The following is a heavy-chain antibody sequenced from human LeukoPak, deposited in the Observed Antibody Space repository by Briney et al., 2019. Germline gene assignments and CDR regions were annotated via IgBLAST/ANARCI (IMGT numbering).Heavy chain of an antibody. V-gene: IGHV1-46*01. CDR2: INPSGGST. CDR3: ARGQTPPKICYYDSSGPRDYFDY. J-gene: IGHJ4*02. D-gene: IGHD3-22*01. Sequence: ASVKVSCKASGYTFTSYYMHWVRQAPGQGLEWMGIINPSGGSTGYAQKFQGRVTMTRDTSTSTVYMELSSLRSEDTAVYYCARGQTPPKICYYDSSGPRDYFDYWGQGTLVTVSS. CDR1: GYTFTSYY.